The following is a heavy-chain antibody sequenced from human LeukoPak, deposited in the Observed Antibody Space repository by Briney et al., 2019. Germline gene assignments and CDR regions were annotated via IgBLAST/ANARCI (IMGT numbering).Heavy chain of an antibody. CDR2: IIPIFGTA. CDR1: GGTFSSYA. D-gene: IGHD1-7*01. Sequence: SVKVSCKASGGTFSSYAISWVRQAPGQGLEWMGGIIPIFGTANYAQKFQGRVTITTDESTITAYMELSSLRSEDTAVYYCARAGGWNYVTEYYYMDVWGKGTTVTVSS. V-gene: IGHV1-69*05. CDR3: ARAGGWNYVTEYYYMDV. J-gene: IGHJ6*03.